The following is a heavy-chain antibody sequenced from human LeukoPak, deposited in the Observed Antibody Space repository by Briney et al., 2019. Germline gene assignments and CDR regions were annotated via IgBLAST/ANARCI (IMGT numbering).Heavy chain of an antibody. CDR3: AKDWHSRDGYN. V-gene: IGHV3-30*18. CDR1: GFTFRSYG. Sequence: PGRSLRLSCAASGFTFRSYGMHWVRQAPGKGLEWVAVISYDGSNKYYADSVKGRFTISRDNSKNTLYLQMNSLRAEDTAVYYCAKDWHSRDGYNWGQGTLVTVSS. D-gene: IGHD5-24*01. J-gene: IGHJ4*02. CDR2: ISYDGSNK.